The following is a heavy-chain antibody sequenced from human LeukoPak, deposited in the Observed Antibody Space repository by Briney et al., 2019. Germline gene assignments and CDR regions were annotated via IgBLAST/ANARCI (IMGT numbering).Heavy chain of an antibody. J-gene: IGHJ4*02. D-gene: IGHD5-24*01. Sequence: PGGSLRLSCVASGFPFSSYWMTWVRQAPGKGLEWVANIKQDGSKKSYVDSVKGRFTISRDSAKNSLYLQMNSLRAEDTAIYYCTRVGYIDEGIDYWGQGTLVTVYS. CDR1: GFPFSSYW. CDR2: IKQDGSKK. CDR3: TRVGYIDEGIDY. V-gene: IGHV3-7*04.